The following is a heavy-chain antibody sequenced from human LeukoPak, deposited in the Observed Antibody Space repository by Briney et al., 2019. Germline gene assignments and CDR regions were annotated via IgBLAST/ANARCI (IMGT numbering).Heavy chain of an antibody. D-gene: IGHD3-3*01. CDR3: AKYYDFWSGYRPTFDY. V-gene: IGHV3-7*01. J-gene: IGHJ4*02. Sequence: GGSLRLSCAASGFTFTSYWMSWVRQAPGKGLEWVANIKQDGSEKYYVDSVKGRFTISRDNAKNSLYPQTNSLRAEDTAVYYCAKYYDFWSGYRPTFDYWGQGTLVTVSS. CDR1: GFTFTSYW. CDR2: IKQDGSEK.